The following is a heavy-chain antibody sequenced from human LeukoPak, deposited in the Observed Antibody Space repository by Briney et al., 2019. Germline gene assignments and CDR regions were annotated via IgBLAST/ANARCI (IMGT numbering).Heavy chain of an antibody. CDR2: ISAYNGNT. CDR3: ARGGPGDYYYYGMDV. D-gene: IGHD1-14*01. V-gene: IGHV1-18*01. CDR1: GYTFTSYG. Sequence: ASVKVSCKASGYTFTSYGISWVRQAPGQGLEWMGWISAYNGNTNYAQKLQGRVTMTRNTSISTAYMELSSLRSEDTAVYYCARGGPGDYYYYGMDVWGQGTTVTVSS. J-gene: IGHJ6*02.